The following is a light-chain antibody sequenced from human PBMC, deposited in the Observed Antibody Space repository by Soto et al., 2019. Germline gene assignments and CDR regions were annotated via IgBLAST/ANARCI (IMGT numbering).Light chain of an antibody. V-gene: IGKV1-5*01. CDR3: QQYHTSSIT. J-gene: IGKJ5*01. CDR2: DAS. Sequence: DIQMTQSPSTLSASVGDRVTITCRASQTISSWLAWYQQKPGKAPNLLIYDASTLERGVPSRFSGTGSGTEFTLTLDSLQPDDFATYYCQQYHTSSITFGQGTRLEIK. CDR1: QTISSW.